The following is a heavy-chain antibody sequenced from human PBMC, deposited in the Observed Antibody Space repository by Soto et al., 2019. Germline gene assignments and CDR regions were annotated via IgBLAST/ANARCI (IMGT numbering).Heavy chain of an antibody. Sequence: GGSLRLSCAASGFTFISYGMHWVRQAPGKGLEWVAVISYDGSNKYYADSVKGRFTISRDNSKNTLYLQMNSLRAEDTAVYYCAKDRYYDSSGDQLYYGMDVWGQGTTVTVSS. CDR1: GFTFISYG. J-gene: IGHJ6*02. V-gene: IGHV3-30*18. CDR2: ISYDGSNK. D-gene: IGHD3-22*01. CDR3: AKDRYYDSSGDQLYYGMDV.